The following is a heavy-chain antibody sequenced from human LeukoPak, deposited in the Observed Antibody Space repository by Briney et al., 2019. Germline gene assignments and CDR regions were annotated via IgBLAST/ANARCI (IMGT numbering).Heavy chain of an antibody. V-gene: IGHV6-1*01. CDR1: GASVSSGSYS. Sequence: PSETLSLTCTVSGASVSSGSYSWNWLRQSPSSGLEWLGRTYYRSKWYNDYAVSVKSRITINPDTSKNQFSLQLNSVTPEDTAVYCGAREPSGGPIDYWGQGTLVTVSS. CDR2: TYYRSKWYN. J-gene: IGHJ4*02. CDR3: AREPSGGPIDY. D-gene: IGHD3-10*01.